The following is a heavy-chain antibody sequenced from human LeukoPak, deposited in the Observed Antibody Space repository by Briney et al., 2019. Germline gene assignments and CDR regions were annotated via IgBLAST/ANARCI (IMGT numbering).Heavy chain of an antibody. D-gene: IGHD3-16*01. CDR1: GGSFSGYY. CDR3: ARVRGNRGKYFDY. Sequence: SETLSLTCAVYGGSFSGYYWSWIRQPPGKGLEWIGEINHSGSTNYNPSLKSRVTISVDTSKNQFSLKLSSVTAADTAVYYCARVRGNRGKYFDYWGPGTLVTVSS. V-gene: IGHV4-34*01. J-gene: IGHJ4*02. CDR2: INHSGST.